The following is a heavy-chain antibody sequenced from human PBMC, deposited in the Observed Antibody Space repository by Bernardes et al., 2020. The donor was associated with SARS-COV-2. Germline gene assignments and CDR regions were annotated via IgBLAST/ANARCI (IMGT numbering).Heavy chain of an antibody. CDR3: ARRRYGDFGVDV. CDR1: DYTFTNYW. D-gene: IGHD4-17*01. J-gene: IGHJ6*02. CDR2: IYPGDSDT. Sequence: VESLKISCKGSDYTFTNYWIGWVRQTPGKGLEWMGIIYPGDSDTKYSPSFQGRVTISADKSVNTAYLQWSSLKASDTAIYYCARRRYGDFGVDVWGQGTTVTVSS. V-gene: IGHV5-51*01.